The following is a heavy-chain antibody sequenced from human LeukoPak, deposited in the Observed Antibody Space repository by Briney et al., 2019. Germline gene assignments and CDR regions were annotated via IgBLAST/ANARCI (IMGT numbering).Heavy chain of an antibody. CDR1: GGSISSYY. CDR2: IYYSGST. D-gene: IGHD1-26*01. Sequence: SETLSLTCTVSGGSISSYYWSWIRQPPGKGLEWIGYIYYSGSTNYNPSLKSRVTISVDTSKNQFSLKLSSVTAADTAVYYCARHAVLNPNSGSYSSAEYFQHWGQGTLVTVSS. V-gene: IGHV4-59*08. J-gene: IGHJ1*01. CDR3: ARHAVLNPNSGSYSSAEYFQH.